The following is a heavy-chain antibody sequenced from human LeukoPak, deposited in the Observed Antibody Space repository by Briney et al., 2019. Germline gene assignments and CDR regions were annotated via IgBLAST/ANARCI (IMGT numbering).Heavy chain of an antibody. J-gene: IGHJ3*02. CDR1: GGSISSYY. Sequence: SETLSLTCTVSGGSISSYYWSWIRQPAGKGLEWIGRIYTSGSTNYNPSLKSRVTMSVDTSKNQFSLKLSSVTAADTAVYYCARYSNYVPLNAFDIWGQGTMVTVSS. V-gene: IGHV4-4*07. CDR3: ARYSNYVPLNAFDI. D-gene: IGHD4-11*01. CDR2: IYTSGST.